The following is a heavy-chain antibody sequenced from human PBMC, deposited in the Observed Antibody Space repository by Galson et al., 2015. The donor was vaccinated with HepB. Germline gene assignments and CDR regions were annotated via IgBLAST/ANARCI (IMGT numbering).Heavy chain of an antibody. Sequence: SLRLSCAASGFTVSSNYMSWVRQAPGKGLERVSVIYSGGSTYYADSVKGRFTISRDNSKNTLYLQMNSLRAEDTAVYYCARDRGPPGSGSYYNWGQGTLVTVSS. CDR1: GFTVSSNY. D-gene: IGHD3-10*01. CDR2: IYSGGST. V-gene: IGHV3-66*01. CDR3: ARDRGPPGSGSYYN. J-gene: IGHJ4*02.